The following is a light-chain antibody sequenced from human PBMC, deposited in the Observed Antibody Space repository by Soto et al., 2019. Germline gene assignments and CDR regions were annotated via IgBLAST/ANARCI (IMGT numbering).Light chain of an antibody. J-gene: IGLJ1*01. V-gene: IGLV2-11*01. Sequence: LTQPRSVSGSPGQSVTISCTGTSTDVGGYNYVSWYQQHPGKAPKVMIYDVSKWPSGVPDRFSGSKSGNTASLTISGLQAEDEADYYCCSYGGYYNYVFGTGTKVTVL. CDR1: STDVGGYNY. CDR3: CSYGGYYNYV. CDR2: DVS.